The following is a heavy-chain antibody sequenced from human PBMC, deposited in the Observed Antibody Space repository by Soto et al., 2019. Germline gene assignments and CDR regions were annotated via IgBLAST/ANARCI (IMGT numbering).Heavy chain of an antibody. V-gene: IGHV5-51*01. CDR1: GYSFTSYW. CDR3: ARLPYCSGGSCYSGFGMDA. D-gene: IGHD2-15*01. CDR2: IYPGDYDT. Sequence: GESLKISCKGSGYSFTSYWIGWVRQMPGKGLEWMGIIYPGDYDTRYSPSFQGQVTISADKSISTAYVQWCSLKASDTAMYYCARLPYCSGGSCYSGFGMDAWGQGTTVTVSS. J-gene: IGHJ6*01.